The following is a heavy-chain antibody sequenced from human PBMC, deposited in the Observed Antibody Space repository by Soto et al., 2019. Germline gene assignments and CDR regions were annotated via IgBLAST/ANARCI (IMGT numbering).Heavy chain of an antibody. Sequence: QVQLQESGPGLVKPSETLSLTCTVSGGSISRYYWNWVRQPPGKGLEWIGFVYYSGATNYNPSLKSRVTTSLDSSRNHFSLKLSSVTAADTAMYYCAAALSGSGAFALWGQGTMVTVSS. V-gene: IGHV4-59*08. D-gene: IGHD6-19*01. CDR1: GGSISRYY. CDR2: VYYSGAT. J-gene: IGHJ3*01. CDR3: AAALSGSGAFAL.